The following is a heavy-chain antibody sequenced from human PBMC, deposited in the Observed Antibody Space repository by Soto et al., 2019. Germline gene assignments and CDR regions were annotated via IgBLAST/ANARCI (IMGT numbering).Heavy chain of an antibody. CDR3: AIEEKAGLFRGDSYYYGMDV. J-gene: IGHJ6*02. D-gene: IGHD4-17*01. CDR1: GGTFSSYA. V-gene: IGHV1-69*01. Sequence: QVQLVQSGAEVKTPGSSVKVSCKASGGTFSSYAISWVRQAPGQGLEWMGGIIPIFGTANYAQKFQGRVTITADESTSTAYMELSSRRSEATAVYYCAIEEKAGLFRGDSYYYGMDVWGQGTTVTVSS. CDR2: IIPIFGTA.